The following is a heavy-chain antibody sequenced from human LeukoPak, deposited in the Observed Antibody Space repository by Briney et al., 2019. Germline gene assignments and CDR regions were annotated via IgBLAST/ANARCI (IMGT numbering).Heavy chain of an antibody. Sequence: PSETLSLTCTVSGGSISSYYWSWIRQPPGKGLEWIGYNYYSGSTDYNPSLKSRFTISVDTSKNQFSLKLSSVTAADTAVYYCARGHYDILTGYYSPNWFDPWGQGTLVTVSS. J-gene: IGHJ5*02. CDR2: NYYSGST. CDR1: GGSISSYY. D-gene: IGHD3-9*01. V-gene: IGHV4-59*01. CDR3: ARGHYDILTGYYSPNWFDP.